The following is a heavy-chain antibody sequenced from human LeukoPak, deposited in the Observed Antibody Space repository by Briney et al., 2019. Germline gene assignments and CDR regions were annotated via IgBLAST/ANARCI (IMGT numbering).Heavy chain of an antibody. J-gene: IGHJ4*02. CDR3: AISKNTATPGDY. Sequence: GESLKISCKGSGYSFTTYWITWVRQMPGKGLEWMGRIDPSDSYTNYSPSFQGHVTLSADKSISTAYLQWGSLRASDTAVYYCAISKNTATPGDYWGQGTLVTVS. V-gene: IGHV5-10-1*01. CDR2: IDPSDSYT. D-gene: IGHD5-18*01. CDR1: GYSFTTYW.